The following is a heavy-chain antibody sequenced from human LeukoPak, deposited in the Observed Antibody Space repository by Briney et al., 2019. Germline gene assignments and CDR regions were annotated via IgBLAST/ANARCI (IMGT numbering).Heavy chain of an antibody. J-gene: IGHJ4*02. CDR2: IIPMFGTA. CDR3: ASGRTDIVVVPATLRNYFFDY. Sequence: RASVKVSCKASGGTFSSYDISWVRQAPGQGLEWMGGIIPMFGTANYAQKFQGRVTISADKSTSTAYMELSSLRSEDTAVYYCASGRTDIVVVPATLRNYFFDYWGPGTLVTVSS. V-gene: IGHV1-69*06. CDR1: GGTFSSYD. D-gene: IGHD2-2*01.